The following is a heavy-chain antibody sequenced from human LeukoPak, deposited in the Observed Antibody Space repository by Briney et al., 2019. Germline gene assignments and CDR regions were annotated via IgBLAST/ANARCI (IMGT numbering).Heavy chain of an antibody. V-gene: IGHV3-23*01. CDR1: GFTFSSHG. J-gene: IGHJ4*02. CDR2: ISPNGVIT. D-gene: IGHD5-12*01. CDR3: ATDGEGYEGFDY. Sequence: PGGSLRLSCAASGFTFSSHGMNWVRQAPGKGLEWVSGISPNGVITYYADSVKGRFTISRDNSKNTLYLQMNSLRAEDTAVYYCATDGEGYEGFDYWGQGTLVTVSS.